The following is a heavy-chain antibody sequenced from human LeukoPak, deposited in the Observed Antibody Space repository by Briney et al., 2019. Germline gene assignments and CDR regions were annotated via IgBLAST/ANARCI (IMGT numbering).Heavy chain of an antibody. D-gene: IGHD5-18*01. CDR3: ARDQRGYSYGDPLDY. CDR1: GFTFSNYW. CDR2: ISSSGSTI. V-gene: IGHV3-11*01. Sequence: PGGSLRLSCEGSGFTFSNYWMSWIRQAPGKGLEWVSYISSSGSTIYYADSVKGRFTISRDNAKNSLYLQMNSLRAEDTAVYYCARDQRGYSYGDPLDYWGQGTLVTVSS. J-gene: IGHJ4*02.